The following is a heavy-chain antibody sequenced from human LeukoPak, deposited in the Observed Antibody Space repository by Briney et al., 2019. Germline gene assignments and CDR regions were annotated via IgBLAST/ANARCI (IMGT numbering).Heavy chain of an antibody. J-gene: IGHJ5*02. CDR3: ARGGLMTTVTTSLGNWFDP. Sequence: SETLSLTCAVYGGSFSGYYWSWIRHPPGKGLEGMGEINHSGSTNFNPSLKSRVTISVDTSKNQFSLKLSSVTAADTAVYYCARGGLMTTVTTSLGNWFDPWGQGTLVTVSS. CDR2: INHSGST. V-gene: IGHV4-34*01. CDR1: GGSFSGYY. D-gene: IGHD4-17*01.